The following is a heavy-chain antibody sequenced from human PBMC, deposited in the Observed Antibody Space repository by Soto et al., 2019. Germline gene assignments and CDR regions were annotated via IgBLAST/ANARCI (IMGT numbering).Heavy chain of an antibody. D-gene: IGHD4-4*01. V-gene: IGHV1-2*04. CDR1: GYTFNDYF. CDR2: INPNSGST. J-gene: IGHJ5*02. Sequence: QVQLVQSGAEVKKPGASVNVPCRASGYTFNDYFLHWVRQAPGQGLEWMGWINPNSGSTHFAEKFEGLVTMTRDASITTVYLVINRLRSDDTAVYYCARVTATSPDAWLDPWGQGTLVTVSS. CDR3: ARVTATSPDAWLDP.